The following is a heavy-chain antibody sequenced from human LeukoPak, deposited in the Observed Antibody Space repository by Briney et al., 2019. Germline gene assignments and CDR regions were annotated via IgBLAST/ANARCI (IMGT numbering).Heavy chain of an antibody. CDR2: IIPIFGTA. Sequence: ASVKVSCKASGGTFSSYAISWVRQAPGQGLEWMGGIIPIFGTANYAQKLQGRVTMTTDTSTSTAYMELRSLRSDDTAVYYCARGKFNIFGVVTNFNYWGQGTLVTVSS. CDR3: ARGKFNIFGVVTNFNY. D-gene: IGHD3-3*02. J-gene: IGHJ4*02. V-gene: IGHV1-69*05. CDR1: GGTFSSYA.